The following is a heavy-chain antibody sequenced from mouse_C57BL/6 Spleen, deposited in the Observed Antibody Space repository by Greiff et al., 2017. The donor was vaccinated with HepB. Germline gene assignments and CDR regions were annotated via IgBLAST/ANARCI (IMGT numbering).Heavy chain of an antibody. D-gene: IGHD3-2*02. CDR2: IDPSDSYT. V-gene: IGHV1-69*01. CDR1: GYTFTSYW. Sequence: QVQLKQPGAELVMPGASVKLSCKASGYTFTSYWMHWVKQRPGQGLEWIGEIDPSDSYTNYNQKFKGKSTLTVDKSSSTAYMQLSSLTSEDSAVYYCAVAAQATHFDYWGQGTTLTVSS. J-gene: IGHJ2*01. CDR3: AVAAQATHFDY.